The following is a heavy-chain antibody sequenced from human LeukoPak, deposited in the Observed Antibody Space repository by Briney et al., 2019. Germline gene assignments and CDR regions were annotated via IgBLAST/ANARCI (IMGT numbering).Heavy chain of an antibody. CDR1: GYSFTSYW. J-gene: IGHJ4*02. Sequence: GESPKISCKGSGYSFTSYWIGWVRQMPGKGLEWMGVIYGADYTTIYSPPFHGQITISADKSISTAYPQWTRLKASDTAMYYCARRPAGTRTFDYWGQGALVTVSS. CDR2: IYGADYTT. D-gene: IGHD1-7*01. V-gene: IGHV5-51*01. CDR3: ARRPAGTRTFDY.